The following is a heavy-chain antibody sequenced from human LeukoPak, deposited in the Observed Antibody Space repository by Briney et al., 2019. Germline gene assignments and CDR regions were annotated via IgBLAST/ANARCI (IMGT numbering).Heavy chain of an antibody. Sequence: GGSLRLSCAASGFTFSDYYMSWIRQAPGKGLEWVSYISSSGSTIYYADSVKGRFTISRDNAKNSLYLQMNSLRAEDTAVYYCARDLVVSYGYFFPRYYYYYMDVWGKGTTVTVSS. J-gene: IGHJ6*03. V-gene: IGHV3-11*04. CDR1: GFTFSDYY. CDR3: ARDLVVSYGYFFPRYYYYYMDV. CDR2: ISSSGSTI. D-gene: IGHD5-18*01.